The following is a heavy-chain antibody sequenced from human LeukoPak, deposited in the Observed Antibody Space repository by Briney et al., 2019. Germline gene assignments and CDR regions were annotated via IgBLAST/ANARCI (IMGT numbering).Heavy chain of an antibody. D-gene: IGHD2-15*01. CDR1: GFTFSSYW. V-gene: IGHV3-74*01. CDR2: IYSDGSAT. J-gene: IGHJ4*02. CDR3: ASEGWQVLDY. Sequence: GSLRLSCAASGFTFSSYWMHWVRQAPGKGLVWVSRIYSDGSATNYADSVKGRFTISRDNAKNTLYLQMNNLRVEDTAVHYCASEGWQVLDYWGQGTLVTVSS.